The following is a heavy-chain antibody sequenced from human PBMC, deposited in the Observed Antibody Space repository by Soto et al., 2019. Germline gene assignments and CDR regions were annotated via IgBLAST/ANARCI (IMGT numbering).Heavy chain of an antibody. CDR3: ATDIGDYMSYFDY. Sequence: EVQLVESGGGLVQPGRSLRLSCAASGFTFDDYAMHWVRQAPGKGLEWVSGISWNSGSIGYADSVKGRFTISSDNANNSLYLQMNSLRAEETALYYCATDIGDYMSYFDYWGQGTLVTVSS. CDR2: ISWNSGSI. D-gene: IGHD4-17*01. J-gene: IGHJ4*02. CDR1: GFTFDDYA. V-gene: IGHV3-9*01.